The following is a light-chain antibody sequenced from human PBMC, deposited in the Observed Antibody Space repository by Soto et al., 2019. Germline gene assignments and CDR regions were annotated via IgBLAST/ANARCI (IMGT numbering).Light chain of an antibody. CDR1: QSFLHITGETF. Sequence: DVVMTHTPLSVSLPPADPGSISCQTGQSFLHITGETFLFWYLQKPGQSPQLLIYEASTRVSGVPDRFSGSGSGTDFTLEISRVETDDVGIYYCMQSTQLPPTFGQGTRLEIK. J-gene: IGKJ5*01. V-gene: IGKV2D-29*02. CDR2: EAS. CDR3: MQSTQLPPT.